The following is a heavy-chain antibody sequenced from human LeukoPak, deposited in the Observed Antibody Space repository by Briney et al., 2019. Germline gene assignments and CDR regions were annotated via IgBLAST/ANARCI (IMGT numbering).Heavy chain of an antibody. CDR3: AIDYVVGSIDY. CDR2: ISGRGDSA. Sequence: GGSLTLSCAVSGLNFKFYAMSWVRQAPGKGLEWVSGISGRGDSADYADSVKGRFTISRDNSKNTLFLQMNSLRAEDSAVYYCAIDYVVGSIDYWGQGTLVTVSS. V-gene: IGHV3-23*01. J-gene: IGHJ4*02. D-gene: IGHD2-21*01. CDR1: GLNFKFYA.